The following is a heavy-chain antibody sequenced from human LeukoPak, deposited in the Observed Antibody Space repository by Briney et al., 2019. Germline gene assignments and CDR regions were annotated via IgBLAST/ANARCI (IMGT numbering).Heavy chain of an antibody. CDR1: GYSFILYG. V-gene: IGHV1-18*01. D-gene: IGHD6-13*01. Sequence: GASVKVSCKTSGYSFILYGTSWVRQAPGQGPEWMGWISTSTGDTKYTQKFQGRVTLTTDTSTSTAYMELSSLRSDDTAVYYCARELRIAAAGTGGYYFDYWGQGTLVTVSS. CDR3: ARELRIAAAGTGGYYFDY. CDR2: ISTSTGDT. J-gene: IGHJ4*02.